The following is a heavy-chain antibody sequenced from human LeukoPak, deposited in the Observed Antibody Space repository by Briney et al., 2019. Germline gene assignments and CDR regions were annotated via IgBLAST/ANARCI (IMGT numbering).Heavy chain of an antibody. J-gene: IGHJ4*02. CDR2: IYHSGST. CDR3: ARVKRYYGSGSYFWDFEY. D-gene: IGHD3-10*01. CDR1: GYSISSGYY. V-gene: IGHV4-38-2*02. Sequence: SETLSLTCTVSGYSISSGYYWGWIRQPPGKGLEWIGNIYHSGSTYYNASLKSRVTISVDTSKNQFSLKLSSVTAADTAVYYCARVKRYYGSGSYFWDFEYWGQGTLVTVSS.